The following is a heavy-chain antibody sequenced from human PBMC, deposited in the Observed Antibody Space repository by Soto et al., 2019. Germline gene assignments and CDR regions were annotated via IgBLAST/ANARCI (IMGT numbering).Heavy chain of an antibody. Sequence: EVQLLESGGGLVQPGGSLRLSCAASGFTFSSYPMSWVRQAPGQGLEWISAVSGSGGSTYYAGSVKGRFTISRDNSKDTLYLQMNNLRAEDTAVYYCAKPPDYTWNDYWGQGTLVTVSS. CDR1: GFTFSSYP. CDR3: AKPPDYTWNDY. J-gene: IGHJ4*02. V-gene: IGHV3-23*01. D-gene: IGHD1-20*01. CDR2: VSGSGGST.